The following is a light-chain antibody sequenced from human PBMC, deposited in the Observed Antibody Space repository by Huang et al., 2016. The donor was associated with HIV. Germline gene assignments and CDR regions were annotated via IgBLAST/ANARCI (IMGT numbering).Light chain of an antibody. CDR2: AAS. V-gene: IGKV1-9*01. CDR1: QGISSY. J-gene: IGKJ4*01. Sequence: IQLTQSPSSLSGSVGDRVTITCRASQGISSYLAWYQQKPGKAPKLLIYAASTLQSGVPSRCSGSGSGTDFTLTSSSLQPEDFATYYCQQLNSYPLTFGGGTKVEIK. CDR3: QQLNSYPLT.